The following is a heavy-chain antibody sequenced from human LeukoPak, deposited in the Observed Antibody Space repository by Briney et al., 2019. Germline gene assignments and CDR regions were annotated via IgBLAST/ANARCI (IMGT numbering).Heavy chain of an antibody. CDR1: VYTFTSYY. CDR2: INPSGGST. J-gene: IGHJ4*02. D-gene: IGHD6-13*01. Sequence: ASVKVSCKASVYTFTSYYMHWVRQAPGQGLEWMGIINPSGGSTSYAQKFQGRVTMTRDTSTSAVYMELSSLRSEDTAVYYCIAAAGTSDDYWGQGTLVTVSS. V-gene: IGHV1-46*01. CDR3: IAAAGTSDDY.